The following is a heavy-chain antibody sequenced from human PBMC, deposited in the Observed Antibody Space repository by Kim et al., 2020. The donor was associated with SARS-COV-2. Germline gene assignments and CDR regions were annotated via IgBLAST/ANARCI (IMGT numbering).Heavy chain of an antibody. V-gene: IGHV4-34*01. J-gene: IGHJ6*02. Sequence: SETLSLTCAVYGGSFSGYYWSWIRQPPGKRLEWIGEINHSGSTNYNPSLKSRVTISVDTSKNQFSLKLSSVTAADTAVYYCARAFPTGIAAAGTPLYYYGMDVWGQGTTVTVSS. D-gene: IGHD6-13*01. CDR2: INHSGST. CDR3: ARAFPTGIAAAGTPLYYYGMDV. CDR1: GGSFSGYY.